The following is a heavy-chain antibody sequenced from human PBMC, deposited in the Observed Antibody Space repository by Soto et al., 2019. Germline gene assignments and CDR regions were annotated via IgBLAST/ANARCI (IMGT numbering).Heavy chain of an antibody. CDR2: ISYDGSNK. D-gene: IGHD3-22*01. V-gene: IGHV3-30*18. CDR1: GFTFSNYA. J-gene: IGHJ5*02. CDR3: ANFYYDSSGTTVGFDP. Sequence: GGFLRLSCAASGFTFSNYAMHWVRQAPGKGLEWVAVISYDGSNKYYADSVKGRFTISRDNSKNTLYLQMNSLRAEDTAVYYCANFYYDSSGTTVGFDPWGQGTLVTVS.